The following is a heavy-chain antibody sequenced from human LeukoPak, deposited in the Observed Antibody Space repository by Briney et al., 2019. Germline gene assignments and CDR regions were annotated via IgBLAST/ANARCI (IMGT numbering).Heavy chain of an antibody. CDR1: GASISSYY. Sequence: ASETLSLTCTVSGASISSYYWSWIRQPPGKGLEWIGYIHTSGNTNSNPSLKSRVTMSVDTSKNEFSLKLRSVAAADTALYYCARGYFDSSGYSNPFDSWGQGILVTVSS. CDR2: IHTSGNT. V-gene: IGHV4-4*09. CDR3: ARGYFDSSGYSNPFDS. D-gene: IGHD3-22*01. J-gene: IGHJ4*02.